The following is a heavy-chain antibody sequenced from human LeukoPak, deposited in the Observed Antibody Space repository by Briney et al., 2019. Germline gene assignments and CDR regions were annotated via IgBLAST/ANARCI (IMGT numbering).Heavy chain of an antibody. CDR1: GFTFDDYA. J-gene: IGHJ4*02. D-gene: IGHD4-17*01. CDR3: AKPKNGVYGDYIDY. Sequence: AGGSLRLSCAASGFTFDDYAMHWVRQAPGKGLEWVSGISWNSGSIGYADSVKGRFTISRDNSKNTLYLQMNSLRAEDTAVYYCAKPKNGVYGDYIDYWGQGTLVTVSS. V-gene: IGHV3-9*01. CDR2: ISWNSGSI.